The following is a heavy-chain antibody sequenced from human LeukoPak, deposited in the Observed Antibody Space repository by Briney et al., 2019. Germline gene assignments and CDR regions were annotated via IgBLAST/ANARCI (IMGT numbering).Heavy chain of an antibody. D-gene: IGHD1-20*01. CDR1: GFTFSSYA. V-gene: IGHV3-23*01. J-gene: IGHJ4*02. CDR2: ISGSGGST. Sequence: GGSLRLSCAASGFTFSSYAMSWVRQAPGKGLEWVSAISGSGGSTYYADSGKGRFTISRDNSKNTLYLQMNSLRAEEPAVYYCAKDRNNWNDLFDYWGQGTLVTVSS. CDR3: AKDRNNWNDLFDY.